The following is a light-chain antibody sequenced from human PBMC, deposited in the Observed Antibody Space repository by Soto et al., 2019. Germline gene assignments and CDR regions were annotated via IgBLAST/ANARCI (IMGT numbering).Light chain of an antibody. Sequence: EIVLTQSPGTLSLSPGKRATLYCRASQSVSSSYFAWYQQRFGHAPRLLIYGASSRATGIPDRFSGSGSGTDFTLTISRLEPEDFAVYYCQQYGSSSWTFGQGTKVDIK. J-gene: IGKJ1*01. CDR1: QSVSSSY. CDR3: QQYGSSSWT. V-gene: IGKV3-20*01. CDR2: GAS.